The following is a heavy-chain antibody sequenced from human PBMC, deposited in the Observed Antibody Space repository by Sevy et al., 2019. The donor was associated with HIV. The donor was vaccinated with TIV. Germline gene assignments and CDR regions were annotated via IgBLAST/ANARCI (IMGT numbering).Heavy chain of an antibody. CDR3: ARVPRGLDDYYGMDV. CDR2: IYSGGST. Sequence: GGSLRLSCAASGFTVSSNYMSWVRQAPGKGLEWVSVIYSGGSTYYADSVKGRFTISRDNSKNTLYLQMNSLRAEDTAVYYCARVPRGLDDYYGMDVWGQGTTVTVSS. D-gene: IGHD6-19*01. J-gene: IGHJ6*02. V-gene: IGHV3-53*01. CDR1: GFTVSSNY.